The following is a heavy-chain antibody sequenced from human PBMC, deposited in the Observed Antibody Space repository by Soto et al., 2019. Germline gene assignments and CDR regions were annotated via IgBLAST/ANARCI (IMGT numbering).Heavy chain of an antibody. CDR1: GNSFRSDSYY. CDR3: ARDFDYFDS. D-gene: IGHD3-3*01. CDR2: VYHTGRT. V-gene: IGHV4-61*01. Sequence: PSETLSLTCSVSGNSFRSDSYYWSWIRQPPGKGLEWIGYVYHTGRTTYNPYLKSRVSISMDTARNQFALYRDSVTAADTAVYFCARDFDYFDSWGRGVLVTVSS. J-gene: IGHJ4*02.